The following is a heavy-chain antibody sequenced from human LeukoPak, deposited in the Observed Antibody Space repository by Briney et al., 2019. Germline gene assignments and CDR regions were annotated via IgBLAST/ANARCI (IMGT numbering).Heavy chain of an antibody. D-gene: IGHD6-6*01. CDR2: INHSGST. CDR3: ARGSRSVAARLGY. CDR1: GGSFSGYY. Sequence: SETLSLTCAVYGGSFSGYYWSWIRQPPGKGLEWIGEINHSGSTNYNPSLKSRVTISVDTSKNQFSLKLSSVTAADTTVYYCARGSRSVAARLGYWGQGTLVTVSS. J-gene: IGHJ4*02. V-gene: IGHV4-34*01.